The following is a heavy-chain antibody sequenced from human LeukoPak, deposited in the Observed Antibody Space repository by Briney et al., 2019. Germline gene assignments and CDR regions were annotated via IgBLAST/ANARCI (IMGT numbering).Heavy chain of an antibody. V-gene: IGHV3-20*04. D-gene: IGHD6-19*01. Sequence: GGSLRLSCAASGFTFDDYGMSWVRQAPGKGLEWFSGINWNGGSTGYADSVKGRFTISRDNAKNSLYLQMNSLRAEDTALYYCARDSDPGYSSGWRAFDYWGQGTLVTVSS. CDR1: GFTFDDYG. CDR2: INWNGGST. J-gene: IGHJ4*02. CDR3: ARDSDPGYSSGWRAFDY.